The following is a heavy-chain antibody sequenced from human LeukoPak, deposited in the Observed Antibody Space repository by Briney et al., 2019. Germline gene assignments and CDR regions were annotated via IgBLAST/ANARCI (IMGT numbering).Heavy chain of an antibody. Sequence: GGSLRLSCATSGFTFSSYAMHWVRQATGKGLEWVSAIGTAGDAFYPGSVKGRFTISRENAKNSLSLQMNSLRAEDTAVYYCVRQQTPHGNFDYWGQGTLVTVSS. CDR1: GFTFSSYA. D-gene: IGHD1-26*01. CDR3: VRQQTPHGNFDY. CDR2: IGTAGDA. J-gene: IGHJ4*02. V-gene: IGHV3-13*01.